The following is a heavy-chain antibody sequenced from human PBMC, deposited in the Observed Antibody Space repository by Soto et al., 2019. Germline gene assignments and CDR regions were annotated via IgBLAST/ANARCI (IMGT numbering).Heavy chain of an antibody. D-gene: IGHD3-10*01. CDR1: GGTFSSYA. V-gene: IGHV1-69*13. CDR3: ARPGPHYYGSGSSNWFDP. Sequence: SVKVSCKASGGTFSSYAISWVRQAPGQGLEWMGGIIPIFGTANYAQKFQGRVTITADESTSTAYMELSSLRSEDTAVYYCARPGPHYYGSGSSNWFDPWGQGTLVTVS. CDR2: IIPIFGTA. J-gene: IGHJ5*02.